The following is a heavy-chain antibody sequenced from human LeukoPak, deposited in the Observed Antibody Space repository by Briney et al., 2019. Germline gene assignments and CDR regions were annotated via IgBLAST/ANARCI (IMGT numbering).Heavy chain of an antibody. CDR1: GGSISSYY. V-gene: IGHV4-4*07. CDR3: AREGYSSGYPSTFDY. J-gene: IGHJ4*02. CDR2: IYTSGST. D-gene: IGHD5-18*01. Sequence: SETLSLTCTVSGGSISSYYWSWIRQPAGKGLEWIGRIYTSGSTNYNPSLKSRVTMSVDTSKNQFSLKLSSVTAADTAVYYCAREGYSSGYPSTFDYWGQGTLVTVSS.